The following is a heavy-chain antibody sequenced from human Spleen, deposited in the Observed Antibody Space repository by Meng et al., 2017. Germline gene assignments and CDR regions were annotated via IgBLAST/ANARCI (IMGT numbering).Heavy chain of an antibody. J-gene: IGHJ4*02. V-gene: IGHV1-18*04. Sequence: QGQLVQAGAAVKNPVALVKGSCEVSDDTLTSDGFSWVRQAPGQGLQWMGWINIYNGITNYGRNFQGRVTLTTDTSTSTGYMELRSLTSDDTAVYYCATRGDPYLDRWGQGTLVTVSS. CDR3: ATRGDPYLDR. CDR2: INIYNGIT. CDR1: DDTLTSDG.